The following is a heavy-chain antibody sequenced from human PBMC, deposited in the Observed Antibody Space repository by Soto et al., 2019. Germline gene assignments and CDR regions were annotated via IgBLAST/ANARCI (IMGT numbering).Heavy chain of an antibody. CDR1: GGTFSSYT. CDR2: IIPILGIA. D-gene: IGHD5-12*01. J-gene: IGHJ4*02. CDR3: ARDLGYSGYGAFGY. Sequence: ASVKVSCKASGGTFSSYTISWVRQAPGQGLEWMGRIIPILGIANYAQKFQGRVTITADKSTSTAYMELSSLRSEDTAVYYCARDLGYSGYGAFGYWGQGTLVTVSS. V-gene: IGHV1-69*04.